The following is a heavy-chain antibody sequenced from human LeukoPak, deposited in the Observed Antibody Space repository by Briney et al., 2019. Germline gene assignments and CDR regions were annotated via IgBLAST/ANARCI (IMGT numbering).Heavy chain of an antibody. Sequence: ASVKVSCKASGYTFTGYYMHWVRQAPGQGLEWMGWINPNSGGTNYAQKFQGRVTMTRDTSISTAYMELSRLRSDDTAVYYCARRIAVAGTTDYWGQGTLVTVSS. CDR3: ARRIAVAGTTDY. D-gene: IGHD6-19*01. V-gene: IGHV1-2*02. CDR1: GYTFTGYY. J-gene: IGHJ4*02. CDR2: INPNSGGT.